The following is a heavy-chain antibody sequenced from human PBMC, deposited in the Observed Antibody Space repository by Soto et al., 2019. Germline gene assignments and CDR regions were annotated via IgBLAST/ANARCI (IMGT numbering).Heavy chain of an antibody. Sequence: GESLKISCKGSGYSFTSYWIGWVRQMPGKGLEWMGIIYPGDSDTRYSPSFQGQVTISADKSISTAYLQWSSLKASDTAMYYCAGYFFSSSWPRNPYYYGMDVWGQGTTVTVYS. V-gene: IGHV5-51*01. D-gene: IGHD6-13*01. CDR1: GYSFTSYW. CDR3: AGYFFSSSWPRNPYYYGMDV. CDR2: IYPGDSDT. J-gene: IGHJ6*02.